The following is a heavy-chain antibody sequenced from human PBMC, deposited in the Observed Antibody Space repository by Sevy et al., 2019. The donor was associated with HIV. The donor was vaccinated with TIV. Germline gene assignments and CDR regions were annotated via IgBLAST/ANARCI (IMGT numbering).Heavy chain of an antibody. J-gene: IGHJ3*02. Sequence: GGSLRLSCVASGFTFSNYEMNWVRQAPGKGVEWVSYISSSGSSIYYADSVKGRFSISRDNAKNSLFLQVNSLRAEDTAVYYCARDLGSPDAFDIWGQGTMVTVSS. D-gene: IGHD1-26*01. V-gene: IGHV3-48*03. CDR2: ISSSGSSI. CDR1: GFTFSNYE. CDR3: ARDLGSPDAFDI.